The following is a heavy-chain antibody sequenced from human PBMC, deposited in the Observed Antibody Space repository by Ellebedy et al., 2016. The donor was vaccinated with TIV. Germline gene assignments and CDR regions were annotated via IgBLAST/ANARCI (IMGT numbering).Heavy chain of an antibody. CDR3: VRLDTSYFDY. Sequence: GESLKISCKGSGYNFASYWISWVRQMPGKGLEWMGKINPSDSDTNYSPSFQGQGRVTISADKSISTAYLQWSSLEASDTALYYCVRLDTSYFDYWGQGTLVTVSS. V-gene: IGHV5-10-1*04. J-gene: IGHJ4*02. CDR1: GYNFASYW. CDR2: INPSDSDT.